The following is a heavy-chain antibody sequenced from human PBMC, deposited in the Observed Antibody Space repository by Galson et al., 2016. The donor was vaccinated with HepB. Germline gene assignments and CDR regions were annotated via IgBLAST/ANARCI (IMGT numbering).Heavy chain of an antibody. CDR3: ARVGYCSSTTCRLAYDY. J-gene: IGHJ4*02. CDR1: GFTVSSSY. V-gene: IGHV3-72*01. D-gene: IGHD2-2*01. Sequence: SLRLSCAASGFTVSSSYMSWVRQAPGKGLEWVGRTRNKANSYATEYAASVKGRFTISRDDSKNSLYLQMNSLKIEDTAVYYCARVGYCSSTTCRLAYDYWGQGTLVTVAS. CDR2: TRNKANSYAT.